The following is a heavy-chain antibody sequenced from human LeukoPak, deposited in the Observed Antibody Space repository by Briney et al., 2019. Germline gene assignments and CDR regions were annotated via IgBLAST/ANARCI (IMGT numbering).Heavy chain of an antibody. CDR3: ARGRGYSGYDSPQDDY. D-gene: IGHD5-12*01. CDR1: GGSFSGYY. CDR2: INHSGST. J-gene: IGHJ4*02. V-gene: IGHV4-34*01. Sequence: SETLSLTCAVYGGSFSGYYWSWIRQPPGKGLEWIGEINHSGSTNYNPSLKSRVTISVDTSKNQFSLKLSSVTAADTAVCYCARGRGYSGYDSPQDDYWGQGTLVTVSS.